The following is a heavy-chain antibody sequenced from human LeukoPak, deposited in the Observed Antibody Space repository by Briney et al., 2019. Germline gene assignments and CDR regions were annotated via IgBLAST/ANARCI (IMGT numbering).Heavy chain of an antibody. J-gene: IGHJ4*02. Sequence: SETLSLTSTVSGGSISSSNYYWGSIRQPPGKGLEWIGSVCYSGCAYYNPSIMSRATISSATSMNQSTLKLSSVTAADTAVYYCARQSASDYYDSSDSFDYWGQGTLVTVSS. CDR3: ARQSASDYYDSSDSFDY. D-gene: IGHD3-22*01. V-gene: IGHV4-39*01. CDR1: GGSISSSNYY. CDR2: VCYSGCA.